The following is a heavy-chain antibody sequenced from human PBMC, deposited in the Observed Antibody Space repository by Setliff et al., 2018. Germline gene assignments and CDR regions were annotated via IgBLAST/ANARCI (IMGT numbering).Heavy chain of an antibody. Sequence: PGGSLRLSCAASGFIFRSYEMNWVRQAPGKGLEWVSYISSSGSTIYYADSVKGRFTISRDNAKNSLYLQMNSLRAEDTAVYYCARAGWGVPGDFWSGSRDPYGMDVWGQGTTVTVSS. CDR1: GFIFRSYE. CDR2: ISSSGSTI. J-gene: IGHJ6*02. CDR3: ARAGWGVPGDFWSGSRDPYGMDV. V-gene: IGHV3-48*03. D-gene: IGHD3-3*01.